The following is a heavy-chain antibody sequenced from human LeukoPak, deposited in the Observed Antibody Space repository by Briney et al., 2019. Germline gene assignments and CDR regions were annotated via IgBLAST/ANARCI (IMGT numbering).Heavy chain of an antibody. CDR3: AKANGGKKYFDY. CDR2: ISWNSGSI. Sequence: GGSLRLSCAASGFTFDDYAMHWVRQAPGKGLEWVSGISWNSGSIGYADSVKGRFTISRDSAKNSLYLQMNSLRAEDTALYYCAKANGGKKYFDYWGQGTLVTVSS. D-gene: IGHD4-23*01. J-gene: IGHJ4*02. CDR1: GFTFDDYA. V-gene: IGHV3-9*01.